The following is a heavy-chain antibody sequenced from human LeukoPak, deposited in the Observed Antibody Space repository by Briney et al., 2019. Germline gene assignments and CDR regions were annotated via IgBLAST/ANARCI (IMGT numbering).Heavy chain of an antibody. J-gene: IGHJ6*03. CDR2: IYSGGST. CDR3: AKDGRYCSSTSCYLYYYYYYYMDV. CDR1: GFTVSSNY. Sequence: PGGSLRLSCAASGFTVSSNYMSWVRQAPGKGLEWVSDIYSGGSTYYSDSVKGRFTISRDNSKNTLYLQMNSLRAEDTAVYYCAKDGRYCSSTSCYLYYYYYYYMDVWGKGTTVTVSS. D-gene: IGHD2-2*01. V-gene: IGHV3-66*02.